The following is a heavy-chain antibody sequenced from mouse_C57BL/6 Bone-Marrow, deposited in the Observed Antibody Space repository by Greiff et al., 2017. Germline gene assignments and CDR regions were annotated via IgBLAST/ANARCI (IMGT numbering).Heavy chain of an antibody. CDR1: GFNIKNTY. CDR2: IDPANGST. CDR3: SGVRCLVWAIDF. V-gene: IGHV14-3*01. J-gene: IGHJ4*01. Sequence: DVQLQQSVAELVRPGASVKLSCTASGFNIKNTYMHWVKQRPEQGLEWIGRIDPANGSTKYTAKFQGKATLTADTSSNTAYLQLSSLTSEDSAVYFYSGVRCLVWAIDFWGQGTSVTVSS. D-gene: IGHD6-2*01.